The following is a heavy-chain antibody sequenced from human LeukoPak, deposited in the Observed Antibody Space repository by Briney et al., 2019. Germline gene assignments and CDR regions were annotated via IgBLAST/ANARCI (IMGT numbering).Heavy chain of an antibody. Sequence: SETLILTCTASGGSMSCYYWSLIRQPPGKGLEWIGFHYYSGSTNYNPSLNSRVTISVDTSTNQFSLQLSSVNAADTAVYCCARREVNCGGDCLDCWGQGTLVTDCS. D-gene: IGHD2-21*01. V-gene: IGHV4-59*08. CDR3: ARREVNCGGDCLDC. CDR1: GGSMSCYY. CDR2: HYYSGST. J-gene: IGHJ4*02.